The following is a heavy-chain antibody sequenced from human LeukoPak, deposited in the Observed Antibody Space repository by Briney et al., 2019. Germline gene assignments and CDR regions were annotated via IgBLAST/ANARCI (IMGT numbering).Heavy chain of an antibody. CDR1: GFTFRNYG. J-gene: IGHJ4*02. D-gene: IGHD2-21*02. Sequence: GGSLRLSCAASGFTFRNYGMNWVRQAPGKGLEWVTIIWYDGSNKYYADSVKGRFIISGDNSKNTLYLQMNSLRAEDTAVYYCATVRGCGGDCYYLDYWGQGTPVTVSS. CDR2: IWYDGSNK. V-gene: IGHV3-33*01. CDR3: ATVRGCGGDCYYLDY.